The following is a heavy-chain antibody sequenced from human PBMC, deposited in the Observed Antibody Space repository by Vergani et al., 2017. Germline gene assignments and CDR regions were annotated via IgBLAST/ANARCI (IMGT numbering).Heavy chain of an antibody. CDR2: INHSGST. CDR3: ASNSGSYYNWFDP. CDR1: GVSFSGYY. D-gene: IGHD1-26*01. Sequence: QVQLQQWGAGLLKPSETLSLTCAVYGVSFSGYYWSWIRQPPGKGLEWIGEINHSGSTNYNPSLKSRVTISVDTSKNQFSLKLSSVTAADTAVYYCASNSGSYYNWFDPWGQGTLVTVSS. J-gene: IGHJ5*02. V-gene: IGHV4-34*01.